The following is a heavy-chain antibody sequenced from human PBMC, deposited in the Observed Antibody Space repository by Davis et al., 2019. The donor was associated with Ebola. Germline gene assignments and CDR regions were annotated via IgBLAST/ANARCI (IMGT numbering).Heavy chain of an antibody. J-gene: IGHJ4*02. D-gene: IGHD3-22*01. CDR3: AADMYYYDSSGYGARRFDY. CDR1: GFTFTSSA. Sequence: SVKVSCKASGFTFTSSAMQWVRQARGQRLEWIGWIVVGSGNTNYAQKFQERVTITRDMSTSTAYMELSSLRSEDTAVYYCAADMYYYDSSGYGARRFDYWGQGTLVTVSS. CDR2: IVVGSGNT. V-gene: IGHV1-58*02.